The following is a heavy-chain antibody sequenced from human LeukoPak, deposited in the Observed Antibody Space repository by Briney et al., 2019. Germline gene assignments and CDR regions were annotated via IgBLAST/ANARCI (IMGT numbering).Heavy chain of an antibody. CDR1: GFTFINYA. D-gene: IGHD3-3*01. Sequence: GGSLRLSSAASGFTFINYAMNWVRQAPGKGLEWVADIYNNGDNTYYTDSVKGRFTISRDNSKNTLYLQMNSLRAEDTALYYCAKSGARWSHFDYWGQGTLVTVSS. CDR3: AKSGARWSHFDY. J-gene: IGHJ4*02. CDR2: IYNNGDNT. V-gene: IGHV3-23*01.